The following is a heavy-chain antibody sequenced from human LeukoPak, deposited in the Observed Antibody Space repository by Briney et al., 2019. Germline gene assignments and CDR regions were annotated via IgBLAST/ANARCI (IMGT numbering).Heavy chain of an antibody. CDR1: GFTFNSYG. CDR3: AKDRYSTSSTFTINPFDY. Sequence: PGGSLRLSCATSGFTFNSYGMNWVRQAPGKGLEWVAFVRSDGGSEYYADSVKGRFSISRDNSKRTVGLQMNSLRLEDTAIYYCAKDRYSTSSTFTINPFDYWGQGILVTVSS. V-gene: IGHV3-30*02. J-gene: IGHJ4*02. D-gene: IGHD2-2*01. CDR2: VRSDGGSE.